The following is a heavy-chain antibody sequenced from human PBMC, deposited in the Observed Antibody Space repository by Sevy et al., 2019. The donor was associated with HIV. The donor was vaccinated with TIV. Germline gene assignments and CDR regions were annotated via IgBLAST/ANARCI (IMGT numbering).Heavy chain of an antibody. J-gene: IGHJ4*02. CDR2: IYYSGST. D-gene: IGHD1-26*01. Sequence: SETLSLTCTVSGGAVSSGSYYWSGIRQPPGKGREWIGYIYYSGSTNYNPSLKSRVTISVDTSKNQFSLKLSTVTAADTAVYYCAGDDPSGSYTGGFDYWGQGTLVTVSS. CDR3: AGDDPSGSYTGGFDY. V-gene: IGHV4-61*01. CDR1: GGAVSSGSYY.